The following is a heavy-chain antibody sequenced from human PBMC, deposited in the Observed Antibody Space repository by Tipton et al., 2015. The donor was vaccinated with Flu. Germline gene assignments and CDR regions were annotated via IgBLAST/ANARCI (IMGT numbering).Heavy chain of an antibody. V-gene: IGHV3-53*01. CDR1: GFIISNYY. CDR3: ARGLMGWDATTDT. J-gene: IGHJ5*02. D-gene: IGHD1-1*01. CDR2: IYTGGST. Sequence: SPRLSCAASGFIISNYYMSWVRQAPGKGLECVSVIYTGGSTSYTDSVKGRFTISRDNSKNTLYLQMSGLRVEDTAVYYCARGLMGWDATTDTWGQGTLVTVAS.